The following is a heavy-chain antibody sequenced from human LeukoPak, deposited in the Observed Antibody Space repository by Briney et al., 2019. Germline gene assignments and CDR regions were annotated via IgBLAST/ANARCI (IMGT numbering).Heavy chain of an antibody. J-gene: IGHJ5*02. D-gene: IGHD2-15*01. CDR3: ARGGYCSGGSCYSEDWFDP. CDR2: IYPGDSAT. V-gene: IGHV5-51*01. CDR1: GYSFSTYW. Sequence: PGESLKIPCKGSGYSFSTYWVAWVRQRPGKGLEWMGIIYPGDSATRYRPSFQGQVTISADKSINTAYLQWSSLKASDTAMYYCARGGYCSGGSCYSEDWFDPWGQGTLVTVSS.